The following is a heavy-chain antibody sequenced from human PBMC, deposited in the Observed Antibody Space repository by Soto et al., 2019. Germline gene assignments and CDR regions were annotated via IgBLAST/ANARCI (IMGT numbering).Heavy chain of an antibody. J-gene: IGHJ4*02. CDR2: IWYDGTNI. V-gene: IGHV3-33*01. CDR1: GFTFSSYG. CDR3: ARTNYSSSWLYDY. Sequence: GGSLRLSCAASGFTFSSYGMHWVRQAPGKGLEWVSVIWYDGTNIHYADSVRGRFTISRDNSKDTVYLQMNSLRAEDTAVYYCARTNYSSSWLYDYWGQGTLVTVS. D-gene: IGHD6-13*01.